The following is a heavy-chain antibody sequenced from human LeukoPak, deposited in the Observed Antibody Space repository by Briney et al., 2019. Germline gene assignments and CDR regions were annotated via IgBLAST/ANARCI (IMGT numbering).Heavy chain of an antibody. Sequence: ASVKVSCKASGYTFTGFYMHWVRQAPGQGLEWMGWINPNSGGTNYAQKFQGRVTMTRDTSISTAYIELSRLRSDDTAVYYCARDLREYYDSSGYCGYWGQGTLVTVSS. CDR1: GYTFTGFY. V-gene: IGHV1-2*02. D-gene: IGHD3-22*01. CDR2: INPNSGGT. J-gene: IGHJ4*02. CDR3: ARDLREYYDSSGYCGY.